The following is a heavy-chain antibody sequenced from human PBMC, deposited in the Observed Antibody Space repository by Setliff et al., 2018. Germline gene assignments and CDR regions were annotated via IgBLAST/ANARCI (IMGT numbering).Heavy chain of an antibody. CDR1: GYTFTSYG. CDR2: ISTYTANT. J-gene: IGHJ4*02. Sequence: ASVKVSCKASGYTFTSYGVSWVRQAPGQGLEWMGWISTYTANTKYAQRFQGRVTMTTDTSTSTAYMELRSLRSDDTAVYYCARGPPDFVVVPAAAKFDYWGPGTLVTVS. CDR3: ARGPPDFVVVPAAAKFDY. D-gene: IGHD2-2*01. V-gene: IGHV1-18*01.